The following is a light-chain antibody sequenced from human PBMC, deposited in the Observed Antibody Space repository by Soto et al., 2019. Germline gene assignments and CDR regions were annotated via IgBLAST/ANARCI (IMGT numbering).Light chain of an antibody. V-gene: IGKV1-39*01. CDR3: QQSYNSPYT. Sequence: DIQMTQSPSSLSASLGDRVTITCRARQSINTYLHWYQQEEGKAPKLLIYAATSLQSGVPSRFSGSGSGTEFTLTISSLQPGDFATYYCQQSYNSPYTFGLGTKLEIK. CDR2: AAT. J-gene: IGKJ2*01. CDR1: QSINTY.